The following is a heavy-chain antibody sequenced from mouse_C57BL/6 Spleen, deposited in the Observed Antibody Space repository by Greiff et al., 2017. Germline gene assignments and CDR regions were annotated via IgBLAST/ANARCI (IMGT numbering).Heavy chain of an antibody. D-gene: IGHD2-3*01. V-gene: IGHV1-82*01. J-gene: IGHJ2*01. CDR3: ARSLYDGYRGYFDY. Sequence: VQLQQSGPELVKPGASVKISCKASGYAFSSSWMNWVKQRPGKGLEWIGRIYPGDGDTNYNGKFKGKATLTADKSSSTAYMQLSSLTSEDSAVYVCARSLYDGYRGYFDYWGQGTTLTVSS. CDR2: IYPGDGDT. CDR1: GYAFSSSW.